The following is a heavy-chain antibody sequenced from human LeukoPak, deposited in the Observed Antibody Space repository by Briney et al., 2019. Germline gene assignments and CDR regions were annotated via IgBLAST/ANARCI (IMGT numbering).Heavy chain of an antibody. CDR2: IYYSGST. J-gene: IGHJ6*02. CDR1: GGSISSYY. CDR3: ARDGGYSYGHYYYGMDV. D-gene: IGHD5-18*01. V-gene: IGHV4-59*01. Sequence: PSETLSLTCTVSGGSISSYYWSWIRQPPGKGLEWIGYIYYSGSTNYNPSLKSRVTISVDTSKNQFSLKLSSVTAADTAVYYCARDGGYSYGHYYYGMDVWGQGTTVTVSS.